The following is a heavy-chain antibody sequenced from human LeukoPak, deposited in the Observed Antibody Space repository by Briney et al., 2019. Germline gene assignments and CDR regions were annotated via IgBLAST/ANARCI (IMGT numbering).Heavy chain of an antibody. V-gene: IGHV1-69*06. CDR3: ARVGDDCSSTSCTTYNWSDP. Sequence: SVKVSCKASGGTFSSYAISWVRQAPGQRLEWMGGIIPIFGTANYAQNFQGRVTTTADKSTSTAYMELSSLRSEDTAVYYCARVGDDCSSTSCTTYNWSDPWGQGTLVTVSS. D-gene: IGHD2-2*01. CDR2: IIPIFGTA. J-gene: IGHJ5*02. CDR1: GGTFSSYA.